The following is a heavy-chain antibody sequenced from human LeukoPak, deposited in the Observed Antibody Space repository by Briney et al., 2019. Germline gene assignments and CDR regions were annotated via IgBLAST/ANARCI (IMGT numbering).Heavy chain of an antibody. CDR2: INQDGTEK. D-gene: IGHD5-24*01. CDR3: ARGGRDGYSHHYYYYLDV. CDR1: GFPFSTYW. V-gene: IGHV3-7*01. Sequence: GESLRLSCAASGFPFSTYWMSWVRQAPGKGLEWVANINQDGTEKYYVDSVKGRFTISRDNAKNSLCLQMNSLRAEDTAVYYCARGGRDGYSHHYYYYLDVWGKGTTVTVSS. J-gene: IGHJ6*03.